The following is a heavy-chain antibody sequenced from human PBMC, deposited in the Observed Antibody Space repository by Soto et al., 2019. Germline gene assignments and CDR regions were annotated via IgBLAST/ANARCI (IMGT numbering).Heavy chain of an antibody. Sequence: PGESLKISFKGSGYSFTSYWIGWVRQMPGKGLEWMGTIYPGDSETTYSPSFQGQVTISADKSIRTAHLQWTSLKASDTAMYYCARLDSSGYHLVDYWGQGTLVTV. CDR2: IYPGDSET. D-gene: IGHD3-22*01. V-gene: IGHV5-51*01. J-gene: IGHJ4*02. CDR3: ARLDSSGYHLVDY. CDR1: GYSFTSYW.